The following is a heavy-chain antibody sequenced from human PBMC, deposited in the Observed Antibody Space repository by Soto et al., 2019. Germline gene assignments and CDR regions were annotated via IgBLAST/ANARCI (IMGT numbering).Heavy chain of an antibody. CDR3: AKDRGHMVGFYFDY. J-gene: IGHJ4*02. CDR1: GFTFSSYG. CDR2: ISYDGSNK. Sequence: PGGSLRLSCAASGFTFSSYGMHWVRQAPGKGLEWVAVISYDGSNKYYADSVKGRFTISRDNSKNTLYLQMNSLRAEDTAVYYCAKDRGHMVGFYFDYWGQGTLVTVSS. D-gene: IGHD2-15*01. V-gene: IGHV3-30*18.